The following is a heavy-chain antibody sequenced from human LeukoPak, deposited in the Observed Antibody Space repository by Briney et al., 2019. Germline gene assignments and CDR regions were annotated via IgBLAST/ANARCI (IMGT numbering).Heavy chain of an antibody. CDR1: GYTFTSYG. CDR3: ARYLLRYFDWLPGREAHFDY. V-gene: IGHV1-18*01. J-gene: IGHJ4*02. CDR2: ISAYNGNT. Sequence: GASVKVSCKASGYTFTSYGISWVRQAPGQGLEWMGWISAYNGNTNYAQKLQGRVTMTTDTSTSTAYMELRSLRSDDTAVYYCARYLLRYFDWLPGREAHFDYWGQGTLVTVSS. D-gene: IGHD3-9*01.